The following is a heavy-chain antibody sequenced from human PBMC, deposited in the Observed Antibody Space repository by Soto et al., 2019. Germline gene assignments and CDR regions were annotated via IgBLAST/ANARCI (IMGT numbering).Heavy chain of an antibody. CDR3: AREDIVVVPAAIGYYYGMDV. CDR1: GYTFTSYG. J-gene: IGHJ6*02. V-gene: IGHV1-18*04. D-gene: IGHD2-2*02. Sequence: ASVKVSCKASGYTFTSYGISWVRQAPGQGLEWMGWISAYNGNTNYAQKLQGRVTMTTDTSTSTAYMELRSLRSDDTAVYYRAREDIVVVPAAIGYYYGMDVWGQGTTVTVSS. CDR2: ISAYNGNT.